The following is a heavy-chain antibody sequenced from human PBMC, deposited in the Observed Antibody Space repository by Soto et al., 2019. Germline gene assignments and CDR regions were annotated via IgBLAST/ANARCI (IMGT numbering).Heavy chain of an antibody. J-gene: IGHJ4*02. CDR1: GGTFSSYA. Sequence: SVKVSCKASGGTFSSYAISWVRQAPGQGLEWMGGIIPIFGTANYAQKFQGRVTITADKSTSTAHMELSSLRSEDTAVYYCASFDSSGYYYVDYWGKGTLVTVSS. CDR2: IIPIFGTA. D-gene: IGHD3-22*01. CDR3: ASFDSSGYYYVDY. V-gene: IGHV1-69*06.